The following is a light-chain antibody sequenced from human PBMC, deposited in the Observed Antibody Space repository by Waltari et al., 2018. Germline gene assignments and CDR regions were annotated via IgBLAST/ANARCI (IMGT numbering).Light chain of an antibody. Sequence: EIVLTQSPGTLSLSPGERATLSCRASQSVSRWLAWYQQKPGQAPRLLIYGASSRATGIPDRFSGSGSGTDFSLTISRLEPEDFAVYYCQQYGTLPATFGQGTKVEIK. CDR1: QSVSRW. V-gene: IGKV3-20*01. CDR2: GAS. CDR3: QQYGTLPAT. J-gene: IGKJ1*01.